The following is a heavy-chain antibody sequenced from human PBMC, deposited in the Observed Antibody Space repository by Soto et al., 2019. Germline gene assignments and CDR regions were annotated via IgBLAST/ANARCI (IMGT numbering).Heavy chain of an antibody. Sequence: QVQLVQSGAEVKKPGSSVKVSCKASGGTFSSYAISWVRQATGQGLERMGGIIPIFGTANYAQKLQGRVTITADESTSTAYMELSRLRSDDTAVYYCARNPYDILTGFHLRWFDPWGQGTLVTVSS. CDR1: GGTFSSYA. D-gene: IGHD3-9*01. CDR2: IIPIFGTA. CDR3: ARNPYDILTGFHLRWFDP. J-gene: IGHJ5*02. V-gene: IGHV1-69*12.